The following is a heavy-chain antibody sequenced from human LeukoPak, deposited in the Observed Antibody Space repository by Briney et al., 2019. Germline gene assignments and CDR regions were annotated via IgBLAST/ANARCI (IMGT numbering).Heavy chain of an antibody. CDR1: GGSISSGSYY. CDR2: IYTSGST. J-gene: IGHJ3*02. CDR3: ARTSVGYSSSWYGQWEPFDI. V-gene: IGHV4-61*02. Sequence: SETLSLTCTVSGGSISSGSYYWSWIRQPAGKGLEWIARIYTSGSTNYNPSLKSRVTISVDTSKNQFSLKLSSVTAADTAVYYCARTSVGYSSSWYGQWEPFDIWGQGTMVTVSS. D-gene: IGHD6-13*01.